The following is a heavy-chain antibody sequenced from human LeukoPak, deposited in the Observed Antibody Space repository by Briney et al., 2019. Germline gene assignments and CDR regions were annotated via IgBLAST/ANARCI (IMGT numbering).Heavy chain of an antibody. CDR2: ISGSGGST. Sequence: PGGSLRLSCAASGFTFSTYAMSWVRQAPGKGLEWVSAISGSGGSTYYADSVKGRFTISRDNSKNTLYLQVTSLRTEDTAVYYCARGGSGRYYYYHYYMDVWGRGTTVTVSS. J-gene: IGHJ6*03. CDR3: ARGGSGRYYYYHYYMDV. CDR1: GFTFSTYA. D-gene: IGHD1-26*01. V-gene: IGHV3-23*01.